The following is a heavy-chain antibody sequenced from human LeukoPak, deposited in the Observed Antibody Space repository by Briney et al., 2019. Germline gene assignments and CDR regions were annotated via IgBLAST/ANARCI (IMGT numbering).Heavy chain of an antibody. Sequence: GGSLRLSCAASGFTFTDYYMSWIRQAPGKGLEWLSYISSGSSDTNYADSVKGRFTISRDNAKKSLYLQMNSLRAEDTAVYYCVRTAGRDGGIWGQGTLGTVSS. V-gene: IGHV3-11*06. D-gene: IGHD1-26*01. CDR2: ISSGSSDT. CDR1: GFTFTDYY. CDR3: VRTAGRDGGI. J-gene: IGHJ4*02.